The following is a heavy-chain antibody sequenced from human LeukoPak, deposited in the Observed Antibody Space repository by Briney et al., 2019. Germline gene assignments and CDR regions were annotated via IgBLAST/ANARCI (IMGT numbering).Heavy chain of an antibody. CDR2: IYWGDDK. Sequence: ESGPTLVKPTQTLTLTCTFSGFSLSTSGVGVGWIRQPPGRALEWLALIYWGDDKRYSPSLKSRLTITKDTSKSQVVLTMTNMDPVDTAAYYCARGDYGDFYFQHWGQGTLVTVSS. CDR3: ARGDYGDFYFQH. CDR1: GFSLSTSGVG. J-gene: IGHJ1*01. V-gene: IGHV2-5*02. D-gene: IGHD4-17*01.